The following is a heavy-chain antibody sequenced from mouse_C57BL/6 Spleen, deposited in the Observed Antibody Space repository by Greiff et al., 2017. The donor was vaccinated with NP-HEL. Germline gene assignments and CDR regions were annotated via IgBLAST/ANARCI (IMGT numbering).Heavy chain of an antibody. D-gene: IGHD1-1*01. CDR1: GFSLTSYA. V-gene: IGHV2-9-1*01. CDR3: ARMEITTVVASYYYAMDY. Sequence: QVQLKQSGPGLVAPSQSLSITCTVSGFSLTSYAISWVRQPPGKGLEWLGVIWTGGGTNYNSALKSRLSISKDNSKSQVFLKMNSLQTDDTALYYCARMEITTVVASYYYAMDYWGQGTSVTVSS. J-gene: IGHJ4*01. CDR2: IWTGGGT.